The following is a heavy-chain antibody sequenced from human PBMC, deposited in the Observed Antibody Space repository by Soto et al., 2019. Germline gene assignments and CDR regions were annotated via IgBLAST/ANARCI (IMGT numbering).Heavy chain of an antibody. Sequence: PGGSLRLSCSASGFMFGAYDVGWFRQAPGKGLEWVGVIRSKAYDETTEYAASVKGTFTISRDDSINIAYLQMNSLRAEDTAVYYCARDGATYYYDSSGYEHDFDYWGQGTLVTVSS. V-gene: IGHV3-49*03. CDR2: IRSKAYDETT. D-gene: IGHD3-22*01. CDR3: ARDGATYYYDSSGYEHDFDY. J-gene: IGHJ4*02. CDR1: GFMFGAYD.